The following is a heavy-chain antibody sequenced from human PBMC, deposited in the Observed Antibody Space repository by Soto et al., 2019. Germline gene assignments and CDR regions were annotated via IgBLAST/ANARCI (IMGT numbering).Heavy chain of an antibody. CDR2: ISSSSSTI. Sequence: PGGSLRLSCAASGFTFSSYSMNWVRQAPGKGLEWVSYISSSSSTIYYADSVKGRFTISRDNAKNSLYLQMNSLRAEDTAVYYCAKDALYYRNWFDPWRQRTLVTVSS. CDR1: GFTFSSYS. D-gene: IGHD2-8*01. V-gene: IGHV3-48*01. J-gene: IGHJ5*02. CDR3: AKDALYYRNWFDP.